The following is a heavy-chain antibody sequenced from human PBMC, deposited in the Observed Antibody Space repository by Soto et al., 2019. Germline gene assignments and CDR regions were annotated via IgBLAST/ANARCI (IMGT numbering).Heavy chain of an antibody. CDR2: ISGSGGST. V-gene: IGHV3-23*01. CDR1: GFTFSSYA. Sequence: EVQLLDSGGGLVQPGGSLRLSCAASGFTFSSYAMSWVRQAPGKGLEWVSSISGSGGSTYYADSVKGRFIISRDNSKSTLYLQMNSLRAEDTAVYYCPTGTFNLDSCGQGTLVTVSS. J-gene: IGHJ4*02. CDR3: PTGTFNLDS.